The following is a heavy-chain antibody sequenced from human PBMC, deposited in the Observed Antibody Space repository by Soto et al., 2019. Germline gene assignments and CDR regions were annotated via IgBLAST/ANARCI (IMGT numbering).Heavy chain of an antibody. D-gene: IGHD3-16*01. Sequence: EVQLLESGGGLVQPGGSLRLSCAASGFTFRTYALTWVRQAPGKGLEWVSSIGTHADTTYYVDSVKGRFSISRDNSKNTVYLQMSSLSAEDTADYYCARPYVEVAVNDAFDIWGRGTMVTVSS. V-gene: IGHV3-23*01. CDR1: GFTFRTYA. CDR3: ARPYVEVAVNDAFDI. CDR2: IGTHADTT. J-gene: IGHJ3*02.